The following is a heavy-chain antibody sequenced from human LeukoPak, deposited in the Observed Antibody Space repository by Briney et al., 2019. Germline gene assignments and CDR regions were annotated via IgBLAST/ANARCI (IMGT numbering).Heavy chain of an antibody. Sequence: GGFLRLSCAASGFTFSSYAMSWVRQAPGKGLEWVSAISGSGGSTYYADSVKGRFTISRDNSKNTLYLQMNSLRAEDTAVYYCAKASRAAAGTYNGMDVWGQGTTVTVSS. CDR3: AKASRAAAGTYNGMDV. J-gene: IGHJ6*02. CDR1: GFTFSSYA. D-gene: IGHD6-13*01. CDR2: ISGSGGST. V-gene: IGHV3-23*01.